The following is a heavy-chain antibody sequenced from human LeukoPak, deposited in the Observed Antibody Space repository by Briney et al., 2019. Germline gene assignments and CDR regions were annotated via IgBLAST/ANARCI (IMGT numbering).Heavy chain of an antibody. CDR2: VRSDGSDK. Sequence: PGGSLRLSCAASGFTSSGYSMNWVRQAPGKGLEWVTFVRSDGSDKYYADSVKGRFTLSRDNSKNTVYLQMNSLRPEDTAVYYCVRDRDWAFDYWGQGSLVTVSS. V-gene: IGHV3-30*02. J-gene: IGHJ4*02. D-gene: IGHD2-21*02. CDR3: VRDRDWAFDY. CDR1: GFTSSGYS.